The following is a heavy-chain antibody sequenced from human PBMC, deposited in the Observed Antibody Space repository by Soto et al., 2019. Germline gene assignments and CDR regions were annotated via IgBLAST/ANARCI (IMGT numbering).Heavy chain of an antibody. V-gene: IGHV1-69*01. CDR1: GGTFSSYA. D-gene: IGHD2-15*01. J-gene: IGHJ6*02. CDR2: IIPIFGTA. Sequence: QVQLVQSGAEVKKPGSSVKVSCKASGGTFSSYAISWVRQAPGQGLEWMGGIIPIFGTANYAQKFQGRVTITADESTSTAYMERSSLRSEDTAVYYCARGGVVAADYYYYYGMDVWGQGTTVTVSS. CDR3: ARGGVVAADYYYYYGMDV.